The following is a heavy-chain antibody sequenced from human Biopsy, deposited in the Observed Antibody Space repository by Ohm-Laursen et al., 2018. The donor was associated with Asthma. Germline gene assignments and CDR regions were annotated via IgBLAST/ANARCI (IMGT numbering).Heavy chain of an antibody. V-gene: IGHV1-69*13. J-gene: IGHJ4*02. D-gene: IGHD4-17*01. CDR2: IIPFYGTA. Sequence: SVKVSCKAPGGTFSNFAISWMRQAPGQGLEWMGRIIPFYGTATYAQNFQGRLTLTADESTSTAYMELSSLRSEDTAVYFCARDYDGDYVQRHLPLAYWGQGTLVTVSS. CDR3: ARDYDGDYVQRHLPLAY. CDR1: GGTFSNFA.